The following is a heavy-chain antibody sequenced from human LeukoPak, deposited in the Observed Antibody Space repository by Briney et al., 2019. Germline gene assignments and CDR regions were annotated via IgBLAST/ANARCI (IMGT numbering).Heavy chain of an antibody. CDR2: ISSSSSTI. D-gene: IGHD3-10*01. CDR3: AREYYYGSESIDY. CDR1: GFTFSSYS. Sequence: GGSLRLSCAASGFTFSSYSMNWVRQAPGKGLEWVSYISSSSSTIYYADSVKGRFTISRDNAKNSLYLQMNSLRAEDTAVYYCAREYYYGSESIDYWGQGTLVTVSS. V-gene: IGHV3-48*04. J-gene: IGHJ4*02.